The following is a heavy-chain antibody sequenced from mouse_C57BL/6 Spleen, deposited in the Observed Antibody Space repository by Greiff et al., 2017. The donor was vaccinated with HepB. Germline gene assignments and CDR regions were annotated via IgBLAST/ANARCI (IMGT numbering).Heavy chain of an antibody. CDR1: GYTFTSYW. V-gene: IGHV1-64*01. CDR3: ARSSYYYGSSYWYFDV. Sequence: VQLQQPGAELVKPGASLKLSCKASGYTFTSYWMHWVKQRPGQGLEWIGMIHPNSGSTNYNEKFKSKATLTVDKSSSTAYMQLSSLTSEDSAVYYCARSSYYYGSSYWYFDVWGTGTTVTVSS. J-gene: IGHJ1*03. D-gene: IGHD1-1*01. CDR2: IHPNSGST.